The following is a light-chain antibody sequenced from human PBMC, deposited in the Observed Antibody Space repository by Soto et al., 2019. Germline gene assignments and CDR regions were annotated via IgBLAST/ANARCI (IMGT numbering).Light chain of an antibody. CDR1: TGAVTSGYY. V-gene: IGLV7-43*01. CDR3: LLSYGGAQV. J-gene: IGLJ2*01. Sequence: QAVVTQEPSLTVSPGGTVTLTFASSTGAVTSGYYPNWFQQKPGQEPMALIYSTSNKHPWTPAGFSGSLLGGKAALTRSGVQPEDAAEYYCLLSYGGAQVFGGGTKRTVL. CDR2: STS.